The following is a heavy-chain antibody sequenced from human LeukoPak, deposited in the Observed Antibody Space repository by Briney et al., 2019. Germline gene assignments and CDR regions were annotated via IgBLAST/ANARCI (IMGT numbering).Heavy chain of an antibody. CDR1: GFPFSSYW. CDR3: ARLYCSGASCYANLDY. V-gene: IGHV3-7*04. J-gene: IGHJ4*02. CDR2: IKQDGSQK. Sequence: GGSLRQSCAGSGFPFSSYWMSWVRQAPGKGLEWVANIKQDGSQKYYVDSVRGRFTISRDNAENSLYLQMNSLTAEDTAVYYCARLYCSGASCYANLDYWGQRVLVAVSS. D-gene: IGHD2-15*01.